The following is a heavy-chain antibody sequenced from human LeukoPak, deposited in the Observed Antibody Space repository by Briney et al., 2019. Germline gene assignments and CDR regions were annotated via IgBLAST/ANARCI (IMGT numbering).Heavy chain of an antibody. D-gene: IGHD3-10*01. CDR3: ARDKLPVVRGVIRSPSVNYYYMDV. V-gene: IGHV1-69*13. Sequence: GASVKVSCKASGGTFSSYAISWVRQAPGQGLEWMGGIIPIFGTANYAQKFQGRVTITADESTSTAYMELSSLRSEDTAVYYCARDKLPVVRGVIRSPSVNYYYMDVWGKGTTVTISS. CDR2: IIPIFGTA. CDR1: GGTFSSYA. J-gene: IGHJ6*03.